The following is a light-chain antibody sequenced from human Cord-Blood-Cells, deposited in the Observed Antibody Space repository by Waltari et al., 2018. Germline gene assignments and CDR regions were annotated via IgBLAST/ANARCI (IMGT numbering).Light chain of an antibody. CDR3: MQALQTPFT. CDR1: QSLLHSNGYNY. J-gene: IGKJ3*01. V-gene: IGKV2-28*01. CDR2: LGS. Sequence: DIVMTQSPLSLPVTSGEPASISCRSGQSLLHSNGYNYLDWYLQKPGQSPQLLIYLGSNRASGVPDRFSGSGSGTDFTLKISRVEAEDVGVYYCMQALQTPFTFGPGTKVDIK.